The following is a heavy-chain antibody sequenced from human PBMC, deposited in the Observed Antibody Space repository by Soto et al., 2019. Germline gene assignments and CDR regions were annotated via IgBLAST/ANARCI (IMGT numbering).Heavy chain of an antibody. D-gene: IGHD4-17*01. J-gene: IGHJ6*02. V-gene: IGHV3-30*18. CDR2: ISYDGSNK. Sequence: GGSLRLSCAAPGFTFSSYGMHWVRQAPGKGLEWVAVISYDGSNKYYADSVKGRFTISRDNSKNTLYLQMNSLRAEDTAVYYCAKDDYGGSNYYYSGMDVWGQGTTVTVSS. CDR1: GFTFSSYG. CDR3: AKDDYGGSNYYYSGMDV.